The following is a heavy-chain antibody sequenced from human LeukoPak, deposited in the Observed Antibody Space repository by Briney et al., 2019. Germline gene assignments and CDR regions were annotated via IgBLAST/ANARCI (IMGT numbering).Heavy chain of an antibody. J-gene: IGHJ4*02. CDR2: INPNSGGT. CDR1: GYTFTGYY. CDR3: ASGKRAYGFWSGYEYFDY. V-gene: IGHV1-2*02. Sequence: ASVKVSCKASGYTFTGYYMHWVRQSPGQGLEWMGWINPNSGGTNYAQKFQGRVTMTRNTSISTAYMELSRLRSDDTAVYYCASGKRAYGFWSGYEYFDYWGQGTLVTVSS. D-gene: IGHD3-3*01.